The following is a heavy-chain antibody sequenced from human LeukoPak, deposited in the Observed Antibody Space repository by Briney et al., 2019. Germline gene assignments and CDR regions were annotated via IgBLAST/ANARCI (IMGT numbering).Heavy chain of an antibody. CDR1: GGTFSSYA. J-gene: IGHJ4*02. Sequence: SVKVSRKASGGTFSSYAISWVRQAPGQGLEWMGGIIPIFGTANYAQKFQGRITITADESTGTAYMELSSLRSEDTAVYYCARARGVISARPDYWGQGTLVTVSS. V-gene: IGHV1-69*13. CDR2: IIPIFGTA. D-gene: IGHD3-10*01. CDR3: ARARGVISARPDY.